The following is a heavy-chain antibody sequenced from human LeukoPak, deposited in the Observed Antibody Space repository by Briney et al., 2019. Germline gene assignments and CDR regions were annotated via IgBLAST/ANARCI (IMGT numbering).Heavy chain of an antibody. J-gene: IGHJ6*03. Sequence: GGSLRLSCVASGLTFSSYAMNWVRQAPGKGLQWVSSISGSGGTTYIADSVKGRFTISRDNSKNTLFLEMNSLRVEDTALYYCAKGAVESLAYYFYMEVWGTGTTVTVSS. CDR1: GLTFSSYA. CDR2: ISGSGGTT. V-gene: IGHV3-23*01. CDR3: AKGAVESLAYYFYMEV.